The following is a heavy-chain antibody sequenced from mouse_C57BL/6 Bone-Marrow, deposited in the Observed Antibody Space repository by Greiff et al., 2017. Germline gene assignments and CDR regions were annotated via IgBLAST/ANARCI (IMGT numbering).Heavy chain of an antibody. CDR3: AGDGYYWYFDV. CDR1: GYTFTSYG. V-gene: IGHV1-81*01. Sequence: QVQLKESGAELARPGASVKLSCKASGYTFTSYGISWVKQRTGQGLEWIGEIYPRSGNTYYNEKFKGKATLTADKSSSTAYMELRSLTSEDSAVYFCAGDGYYWYFDVWGTGTTVTVSS. D-gene: IGHD2-3*01. J-gene: IGHJ1*03. CDR2: IYPRSGNT.